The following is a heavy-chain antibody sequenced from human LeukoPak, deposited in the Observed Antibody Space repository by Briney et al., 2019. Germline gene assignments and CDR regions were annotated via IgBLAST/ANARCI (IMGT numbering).Heavy chain of an antibody. CDR2: IYYSGST. V-gene: IGHV4-31*03. CDR3: ARGREMWRYDFWSGYPGTALNYYGMDV. D-gene: IGHD3-3*01. CDR1: GDSISSGGYY. Sequence: SETLSLTCTVSGDSISSGGYYWSWIRQHPGKGLEWIGYIYYSGSTYYNPSLKSRVTISVDTSKNQFSLKLSSVTAADTAVYYCARGREMWRYDFWSGYPGTALNYYGMDVWGQGTTVTVSS. J-gene: IGHJ6*02.